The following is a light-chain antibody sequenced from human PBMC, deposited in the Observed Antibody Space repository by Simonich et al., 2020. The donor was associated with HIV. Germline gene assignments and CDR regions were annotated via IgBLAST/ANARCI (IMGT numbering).Light chain of an antibody. J-gene: IGKJ2*01. CDR1: QPLLHSNGYNY. V-gene: IGKV2-28*01. CDR2: LGS. Sequence: DIVVTQSPLSLPVSPGEPASISCRSSQPLLHSNGYNYLDWYLQKPGQSPQLLIYLGSNRASGVPDRFSGSGSGTDFTLKISRVEAEDVGVYYCMQALQTPRYTFGQGTKLEI. CDR3: MQALQTPRYT.